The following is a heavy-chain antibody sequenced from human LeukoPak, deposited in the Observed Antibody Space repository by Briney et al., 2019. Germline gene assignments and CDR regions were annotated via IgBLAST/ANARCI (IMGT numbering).Heavy chain of an antibody. CDR3: ARVDPLRCYYSGMDV. D-gene: IGHD5/OR15-5a*01. CDR1: GGTFSSYA. Sequence: ASVKVSCKASGGTFSSYAISWVRQAPGQGLEWMGRIIPILGIANYAQKFQGRVTITADKSTSTAYMELSSLRSEDTAVYYCARVDPLRCYYSGMDVWGQGITVTVSS. CDR2: IIPILGIA. J-gene: IGHJ6*02. V-gene: IGHV1-69*04.